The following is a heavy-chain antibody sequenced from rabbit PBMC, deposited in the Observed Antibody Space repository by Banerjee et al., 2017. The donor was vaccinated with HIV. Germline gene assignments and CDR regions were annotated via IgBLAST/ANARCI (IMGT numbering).Heavy chain of an antibody. CDR3: VRSFDDYGDPSYYFNL. V-gene: IGHV1S7*01. CDR2: IYPGSGST. D-gene: IGHD2-1*01. J-gene: IGHJ4*01. CDR1: GFTISSNY. Sequence: QLKESGGGLVQPGESLKLSCKASGFTISSNYWMSWVRQAPGKGLEWIAYIYPGSGSTYYASWVNGRFTISSDNAQNTVDLQMNSLTAADTATYFCVRSFDDYGDPSYYFNLWGQGTLVTVS.